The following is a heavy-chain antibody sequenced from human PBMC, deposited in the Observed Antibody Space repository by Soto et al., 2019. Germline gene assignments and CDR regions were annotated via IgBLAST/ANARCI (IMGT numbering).Heavy chain of an antibody. CDR2: INHSGST. Sequence: PSETLSLTCAVYGGSFSGYSWSWIRQPPWKGLEWIGEINHSGSTNYNPSLKSRVTISVDTSKNQFSLNLRSVTAADTAVYYCASRPYGSGSFYYYYAMDVWGQGTTVTVSS. V-gene: IGHV4-34*01. CDR1: GGSFSGYS. J-gene: IGHJ6*02. D-gene: IGHD3-10*01. CDR3: ASRPYGSGSFYYYYAMDV.